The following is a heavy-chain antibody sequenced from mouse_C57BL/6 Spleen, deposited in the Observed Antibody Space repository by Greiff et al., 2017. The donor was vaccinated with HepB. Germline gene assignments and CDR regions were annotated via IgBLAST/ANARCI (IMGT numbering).Heavy chain of an antibody. CDR1: GYAFSSSW. Sequence: VQLVESGPELVKPGASVKISCKASGYAFSSSWMNWVKQRPGKGLEWIGRIYPGDGDTDYNGKFKGKATLTADKSSSTTYMQLSSLASEDSAVYFCARDYYGRGGYFDVWGTGTTVTVSS. D-gene: IGHD1-1*01. CDR2: IYPGDGDT. V-gene: IGHV1-82*01. J-gene: IGHJ1*03. CDR3: ARDYYGRGGYFDV.